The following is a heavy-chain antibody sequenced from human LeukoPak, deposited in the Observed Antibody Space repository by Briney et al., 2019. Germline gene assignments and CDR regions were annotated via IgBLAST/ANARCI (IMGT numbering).Heavy chain of an antibody. CDR3: AKRTSGSSWYSSDY. Sequence: GESLKISCAASGFRFSDYSMNWVRQAPGKGLEWVSTMSGDATSTYYADSVKGRFTISRDNSKNTLYLQMNSLRAEDTAVYYCAKRTSGSSWYSSDYWGQGTLVTVSS. D-gene: IGHD6-13*01. CDR2: MSGDATST. J-gene: IGHJ4*02. CDR1: GFRFSDYS. V-gene: IGHV3-23*01.